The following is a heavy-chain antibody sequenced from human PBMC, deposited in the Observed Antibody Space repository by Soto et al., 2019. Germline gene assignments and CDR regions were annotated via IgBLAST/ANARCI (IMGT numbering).Heavy chain of an antibody. V-gene: IGHV3-48*03. D-gene: IGHD3-3*01. J-gene: IGHJ4*02. CDR2: ISSSGSTI. CDR3: ARATGYYDFWSGPYYFDY. CDR1: GFTFSSYE. Sequence: LRLSCAASGFTFSSYEMNWVRQAPGKGLEWVSYISSSGSTIYYADSVKGRFTISRDNAKNSLYLQMNSLRAEDTAVYYCARATGYYDFWSGPYYFDYWGQGTLVTVSS.